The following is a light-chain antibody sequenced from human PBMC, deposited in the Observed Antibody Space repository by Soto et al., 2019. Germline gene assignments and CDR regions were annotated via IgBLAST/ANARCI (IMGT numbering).Light chain of an antibody. V-gene: IGKV1-5*01. CDR3: XXYXSYS. Sequence: IQLTQSPSTLPASVGDRVTLTCRASQSISNWLAWYQQKPGTAPKLLIYHASILETAVPSRFSGNGSGTEFTXXXXXXQPGDFATYYCXXYXSYSFGQG. J-gene: IGKJ1*01. CDR1: QSISNW. CDR2: HAS.